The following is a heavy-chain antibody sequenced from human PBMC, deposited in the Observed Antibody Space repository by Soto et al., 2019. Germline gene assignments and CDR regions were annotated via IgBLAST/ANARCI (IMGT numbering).Heavy chain of an antibody. J-gene: IGHJ1*01. V-gene: IGHV4-30-4*01. Sequence: QVQLQASGPGLVKPSQTLALSCTVSGVPIYRGDYYWSWVRQSPGKGLEWLGCIYYTGTTYYYPSLETRLTISLDATKSQFSLRLTSMTAADTAVYFCAAFSTFDLRGGDYEAFWGQGLQVTVSS. CDR2: IYYTGTT. CDR3: AAFSTFDLRGGDYEAF. D-gene: IGHD2-21*01. CDR1: GVPIYRGDYY.